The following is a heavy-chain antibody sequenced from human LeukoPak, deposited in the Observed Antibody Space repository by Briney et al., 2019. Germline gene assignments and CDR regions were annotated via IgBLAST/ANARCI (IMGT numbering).Heavy chain of an antibody. J-gene: IGHJ6*02. CDR1: GFSFSSYG. CDR3: ARGQPPSYYDMDV. D-gene: IGHD6-13*01. CDR2: IWSDGSSK. V-gene: IGHV3-33*01. Sequence: RGSLRLYCAAPGFSFSSYGMHWVRQAPGKGLEWVAVIWSDGSSKHYADSVKGRFTISRDNSKNTLYLQMNSLRAEDTAVYYCARGQPPSYYDMDVWGQGTTVSVSS.